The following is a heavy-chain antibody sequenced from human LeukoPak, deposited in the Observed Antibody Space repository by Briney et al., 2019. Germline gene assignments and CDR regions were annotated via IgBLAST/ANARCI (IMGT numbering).Heavy chain of an antibody. J-gene: IGHJ4*02. CDR2: ISAFNDYT. D-gene: IGHD3-22*01. CDR3: AKDRSPRHYYDTADYHGAPAY. CDR1: GYTFTNYG. Sequence: VASVKVSCKASGYTFTNYGIIWVRQAPGQGLEWMGWISAFNDYTKYAQQVQGGVTMNTDTSTSTAYMELRSLRSDDTAVYYCAKDRSPRHYYDTADYHGAPAYWGQGTLVTVSS. V-gene: IGHV1-18*01.